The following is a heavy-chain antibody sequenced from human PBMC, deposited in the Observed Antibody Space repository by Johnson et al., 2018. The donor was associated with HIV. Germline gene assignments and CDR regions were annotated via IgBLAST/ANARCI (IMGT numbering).Heavy chain of an antibody. Sequence: VQLVESGGGLVQPGRSLRISCAASGFTFDDYAMHWVRQAPGKGLEWVSGISWNSGSIVYADSVKGRFTIARDNAKNSLYMQMNSRRAEDTAMYYCARGRYSSSWYVGGLDAFYIWGQGTMVTVSS. CDR3: ARGRYSSSWYVGGLDAFYI. D-gene: IGHD6-13*01. V-gene: IGHV3-9*01. J-gene: IGHJ3*02. CDR1: GFTFDDYA. CDR2: ISWNSGSI.